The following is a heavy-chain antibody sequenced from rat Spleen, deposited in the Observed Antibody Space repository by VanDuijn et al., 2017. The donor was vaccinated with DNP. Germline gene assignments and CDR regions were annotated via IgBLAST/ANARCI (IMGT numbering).Heavy chain of an antibody. V-gene: IGHV5-20*01. D-gene: IGHD1-7*01. CDR1: GFTFSDYY. Sequence: EVQLVESGGGLVQPGRSMKLSCAVSGFTFSDYYMAWVRQAPTKGLEWVATISYDGSSTYYRDSVKGRVTISRDNVKSILYLQMDSLRSEDTAIYYCATGWVFDYWGQGVMVTVSS. CDR2: ISYDGSST. CDR3: ATGWVFDY. J-gene: IGHJ2*01.